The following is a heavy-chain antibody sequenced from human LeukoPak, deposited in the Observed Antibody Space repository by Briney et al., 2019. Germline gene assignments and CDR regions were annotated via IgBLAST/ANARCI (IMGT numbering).Heavy chain of an antibody. J-gene: IGHJ4*02. CDR1: GGSISSGGYS. CDR2: IYHSGST. V-gene: IGHV4-30-2*01. CDR3: ARGPGGSGSYLPYYFDY. D-gene: IGHD3-10*01. Sequence: KSSETPSLTCAVSGGSISSGGYSWSWIRQPPGKGLEWIGYIYHSGSTYYNPSLKSRVTISVDRSKNQFSLKLSSVTAADTAVYYCARGPGGSGSYLPYYFDYWGQGTLVTVSS.